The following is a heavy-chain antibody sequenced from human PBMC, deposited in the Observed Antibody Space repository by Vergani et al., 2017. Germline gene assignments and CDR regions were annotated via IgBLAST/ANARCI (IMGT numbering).Heavy chain of an antibody. CDR3: ARDRYYLGSGSYPYYYYYGLDV. CDR2: ISSSSSYI. D-gene: IGHD3-10*01. Sequence: EVQLVQSGAEVKKPGESLKISCKGFGYRFSSSWIGWVRQMPGKGLEWVSSISSSSSYIHYSDSLKGRFTISRDNAKSSLYLQMNSLRAEDTGVYYCARDRYYLGSGSYPYYYYYGLDVWGQGTAVTVSS. J-gene: IGHJ6*02. CDR1: GYRFSSSW. V-gene: IGHV3-21*01.